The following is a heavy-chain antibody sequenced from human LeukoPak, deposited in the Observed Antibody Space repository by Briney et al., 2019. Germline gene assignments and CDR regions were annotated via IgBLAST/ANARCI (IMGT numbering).Heavy chain of an antibody. Sequence: ASVKVSCKVSGYTLTELSMHWVRQAPGKGLEWMGGFDPEDGETIYAQKFQGRVTMTEDTSTDTAYMELSSLRSEDTAVYYCARDQGGYCSGGSCYGFDYWGQGTLVTVSS. CDR1: GYTLTELS. D-gene: IGHD2-15*01. V-gene: IGHV1-24*01. CDR3: ARDQGGYCSGGSCYGFDY. CDR2: FDPEDGET. J-gene: IGHJ4*02.